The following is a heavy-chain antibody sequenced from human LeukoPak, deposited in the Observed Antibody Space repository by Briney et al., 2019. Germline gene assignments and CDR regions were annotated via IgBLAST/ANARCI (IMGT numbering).Heavy chain of an antibody. CDR3: ARELGI. D-gene: IGHD3-16*01. Sequence: SETLSLTCTVSGGAISSDTYYWSWIRQPAGKGLEWIGRIYTSGSTNYNPSLKSRVTISLDTSKNQFSLKLSSVTAADTAVYYCARELGIRGQGTLVTVSS. J-gene: IGHJ4*02. CDR1: GGAISSDTYY. V-gene: IGHV4-61*02. CDR2: IYTSGST.